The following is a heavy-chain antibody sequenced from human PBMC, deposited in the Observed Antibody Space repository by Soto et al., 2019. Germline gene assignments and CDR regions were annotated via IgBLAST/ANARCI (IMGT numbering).Heavy chain of an antibody. V-gene: IGHV3-30*18. CDR2: ISYDGSNK. CDR1: GFTFSTYG. J-gene: IGHJ4*02. CDR3: AKVPTTVIAFFDY. D-gene: IGHD4-17*01. Sequence: GGSLRLSCAASGFTFSTYGMHWVRQAPGKGLEWVAAISYDGSNKYYADFVKGRFTISRDNSKNTLYLQMNSLRAEDTAVYYCAKVPTTVIAFFDYWGQGTLVTVSS.